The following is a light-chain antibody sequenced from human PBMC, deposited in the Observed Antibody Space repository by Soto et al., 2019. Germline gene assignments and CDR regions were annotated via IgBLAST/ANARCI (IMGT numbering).Light chain of an antibody. Sequence: QSALTQPASVSGSPGQSITMSCTGTSSDVGGYNYVSWYQQHPGKAPNLMIYEVSNRPSGVSNRFSGSKSGNTASLTISGLQAEDEADYYCSSYISSSIDDVFGTGTKLTVL. J-gene: IGLJ1*01. CDR3: SSYISSSIDDV. CDR2: EVS. CDR1: SSDVGGYNY. V-gene: IGLV2-14*01.